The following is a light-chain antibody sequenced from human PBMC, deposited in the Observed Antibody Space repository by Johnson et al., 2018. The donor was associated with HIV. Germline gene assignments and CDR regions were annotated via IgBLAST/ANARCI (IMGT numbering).Light chain of an antibody. CDR2: DNN. V-gene: IGLV1-51*01. CDR3: ETWDSSLSGYYV. Sequence: QSVLTQPPSVSAAPGQKVTISCSGSSSNIGNNYVSWYQQLPGTAPKLLIYDNNKRPSGIPDRFSGSKSGTSATLGITGLQTGDEADYYCETWDSSLSGYYVFESGTRVTVL. CDR1: SSNIGNNY. J-gene: IGLJ1*01.